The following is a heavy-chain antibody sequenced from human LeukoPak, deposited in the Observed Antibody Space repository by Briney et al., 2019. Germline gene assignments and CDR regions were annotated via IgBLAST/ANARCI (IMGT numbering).Heavy chain of an antibody. CDR1: GFTFSSFE. V-gene: IGHV3-48*03. D-gene: IGHD3-9*01. CDR3: ARVPDIWTPSDY. Sequence: GGSLRLSCEASGFTFSSFEMNWVRQAPGKGLEWVSYISSSCKTIYSADSVKGRFTVSRDNAKNSLYVQMNSLRAEDTAVYFCARVPDIWTPSDYWGQGTLVTVSS. CDR2: ISSSCKTI. J-gene: IGHJ4*02.